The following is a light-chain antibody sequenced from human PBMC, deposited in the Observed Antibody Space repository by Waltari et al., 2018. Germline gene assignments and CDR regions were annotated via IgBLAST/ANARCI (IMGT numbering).Light chain of an antibody. Sequence: EVVLTQSPGTLSLSPGQRATLSCKASQSIRDFLAWYQQKPGQAPRLLIYDASKRATGIPTRFSGSGFGTDFTLPISSLEPEDFAAYYCQQRSSWPPITFGGGTKVE. V-gene: IGKV3-11*01. CDR2: DAS. CDR3: QQRSSWPPIT. J-gene: IGKJ4*01. CDR1: QSIRDF.